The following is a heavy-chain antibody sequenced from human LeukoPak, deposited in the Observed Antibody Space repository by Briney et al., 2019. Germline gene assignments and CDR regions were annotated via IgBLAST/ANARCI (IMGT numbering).Heavy chain of an antibody. CDR2: ISSSGSTI. V-gene: IGHV3-48*03. Sequence: PGGSLRLSCAASGFTFSSCEMNWVRQAPGKGLEWVSYISSSGSTIYYADSVKGRFTISRDNAKNSLYLQMHRMRAEDTAAYYCAREDCSSTSCLSLTYYYYYGMDVWGQGTTVTVSS. CDR1: GFTFSSCE. D-gene: IGHD2-2*01. CDR3: AREDCSSTSCLSLTYYYYYGMDV. J-gene: IGHJ6*02.